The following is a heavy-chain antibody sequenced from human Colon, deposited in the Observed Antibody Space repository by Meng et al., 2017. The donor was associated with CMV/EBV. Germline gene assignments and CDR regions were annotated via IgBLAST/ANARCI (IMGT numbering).Heavy chain of an antibody. Sequence: QVQLQRGGLGLLKNSGSLSLTVGGSCGSLSSYYWTWIRQSPGKGLEWIGEINQSGSTNYNPSLKSRVTVLVDTSKNQFSLRVTSVTAADSALYYCAREAGPFFGVIVYDSWGQGTLVTVSS. D-gene: IGHD3-3*01. J-gene: IGHJ4*02. V-gene: IGHV4-34*01. CDR3: AREAGPFFGVIVYDS. CDR1: CGSLSSYY. CDR2: INQSGST.